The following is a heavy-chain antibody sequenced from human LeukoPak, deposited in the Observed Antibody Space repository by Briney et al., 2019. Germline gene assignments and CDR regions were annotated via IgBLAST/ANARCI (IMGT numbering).Heavy chain of an antibody. CDR3: AKDLNDYDSSGSASQVFDY. CDR1: GFTFDDYA. D-gene: IGHD3-22*01. V-gene: IGHV3-9*01. Sequence: PGRSLRLSCAASGFTFDDYAMHWVRQAPGKGLEWVSGISWNSGSIGYADSVKGRFTISRDNAKNSLYPQMNSLRAEDTALYYCAKDLNDYDSSGSASQVFDYWGQGTLVTVSS. J-gene: IGHJ4*02. CDR2: ISWNSGSI.